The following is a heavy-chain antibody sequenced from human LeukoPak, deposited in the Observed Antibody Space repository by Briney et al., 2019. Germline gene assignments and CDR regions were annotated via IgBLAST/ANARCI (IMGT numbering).Heavy chain of an antibody. CDR2: ISSSSSTI. J-gene: IGHJ4*02. CDR1: GFTFSSYS. CDR3: AKDFGSSSGYFFDN. D-gene: IGHD6-6*01. Sequence: GGSLRLSCAASGFTFSSYSMSWVRQAPGKGLERVSYISSSSSTIYYADSVKGRFTISRDNTKSSMYLQMSSLRCEDSALYYCAKDFGSSSGYFFDNWGQGTLVTVSS. V-gene: IGHV3-48*04.